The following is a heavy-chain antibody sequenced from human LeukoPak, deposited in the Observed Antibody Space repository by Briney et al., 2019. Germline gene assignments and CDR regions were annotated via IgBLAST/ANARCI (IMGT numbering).Heavy chain of an antibody. CDR1: GGSISSGSYY. J-gene: IGHJ4*02. CDR3: ASQLGYFDC. CDR2: IFTSGST. D-gene: IGHD1-1*01. Sequence: SETLSLTCTVSGGSISSGSYYWSWIRQPAGKGLEWIGRIFTSGSTSYNPSLKSRVTVSLDTSKNQFSLKLSSVTAADTAVYYCASQLGYFDCWGQGTLVTVSS. V-gene: IGHV4-61*02.